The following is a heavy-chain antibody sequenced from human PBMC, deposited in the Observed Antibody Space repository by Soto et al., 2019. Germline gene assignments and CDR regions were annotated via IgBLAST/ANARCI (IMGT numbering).Heavy chain of an antibody. CDR1: GGSISSGGYY. D-gene: IGHD5-18*01. J-gene: IGHJ5*02. V-gene: IGHV4-31*03. Sequence: QVQLQESGPGLVKPSQTLSLTCTVSGGSISSGGYYWSWIRQHPGKGLEWIGYIYYSGSTYYNPSVQGRVTISVDTSKNQFSLKLSSVTAADTAVYYCARDQGISYSYGPGWFDPWGQGTLVTVSS. CDR3: ARDQGISYSYGPGWFDP. CDR2: IYYSGST.